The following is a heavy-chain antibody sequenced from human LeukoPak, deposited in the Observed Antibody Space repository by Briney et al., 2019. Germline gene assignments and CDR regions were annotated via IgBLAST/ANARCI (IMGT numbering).Heavy chain of an antibody. CDR1: GGSISSSSYY. V-gene: IGHV4-61*05. CDR2: IYYSGST. J-gene: IGHJ4*02. CDR3: ARDQGAAAALFDLDY. D-gene: IGHD6-13*01. Sequence: SETLSLTCTVSGGSISSSSYYWGWIRQPPGKGLEWIGYIYYSGSTNYNPSLKSRVTISVDTSKNQFSLKLSSVTAADTAVYYCARDQGAAAALFDLDYWGQGTLVTVSS.